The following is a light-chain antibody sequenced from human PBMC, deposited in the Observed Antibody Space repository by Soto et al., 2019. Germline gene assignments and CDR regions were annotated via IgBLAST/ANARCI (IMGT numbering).Light chain of an antibody. CDR3: TSFTSSSTWV. CDR1: GSDVGGYNY. J-gene: IGLJ3*02. V-gene: IGLV2-14*03. Sequence: QSALTQPASVSGSPGQSITISCTGTGSDVGGYNYVSWFQQHPGKAPKLKIYEVSNRPSGVSNRFSGSKSGYTASLTISELQAEDEADYYCTSFTSSSTWVFGGGTK. CDR2: EVS.